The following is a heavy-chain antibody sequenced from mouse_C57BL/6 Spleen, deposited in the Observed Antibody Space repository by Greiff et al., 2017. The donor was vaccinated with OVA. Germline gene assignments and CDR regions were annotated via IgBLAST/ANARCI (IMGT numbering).Heavy chain of an antibody. CDR2: IDPETGGT. CDR1: GYTFTDYE. V-gene: IGHV1-15*01. J-gene: IGHJ4*01. Sequence: VQLQQSGAELVRPGASVTLSCKASGYTFTDYEMHWVKQTPVHGLEWIGAIDPETGGTAYNQKFKGKAIPTADKSSSTAYMELRSLTSEDSAVYYCTRRSVGDYWGQGTSVTVSS. CDR3: TRRSVGDY.